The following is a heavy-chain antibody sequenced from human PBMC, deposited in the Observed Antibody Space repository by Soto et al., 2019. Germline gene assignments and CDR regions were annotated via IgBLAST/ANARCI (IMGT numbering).Heavy chain of an antibody. CDR3: ARVGRDCSNNGCPRWFDP. J-gene: IGHJ5*02. CDR1: GGSITSGDYY. D-gene: IGHD2-2*01. CDR2: IYYSGST. V-gene: IGHV4-30-4*01. Sequence: PSETLSLTCTVSGGSITSGDYYWNWIRQPPGKGLEWIGYIYYSGSTYYNPSLKSRVTISVDTSKNQFSLKLSSVTAADTAVYYCARVGRDCSNNGCPRWFDPWGQGTLVTVSS.